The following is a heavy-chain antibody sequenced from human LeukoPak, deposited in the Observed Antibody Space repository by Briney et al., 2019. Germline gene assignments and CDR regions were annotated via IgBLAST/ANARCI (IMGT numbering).Heavy chain of an antibody. CDR2: ISGDGGST. CDR1: GFSFDTYA. J-gene: IGHJ4*02. CDR3: TLGSLYSSSWYGDY. D-gene: IGHD6-13*01. V-gene: IGHV3-23*01. Sequence: GGSLRLSCAASGFSFDTYAMTWVRQAPGKGLEWVSAISGDGGSTYYAVSVKGRFTISRDNSKNTLYLQMNGLRAEDTAVYYCTLGSLYSSSWYGDYWGQGTLVTVSS.